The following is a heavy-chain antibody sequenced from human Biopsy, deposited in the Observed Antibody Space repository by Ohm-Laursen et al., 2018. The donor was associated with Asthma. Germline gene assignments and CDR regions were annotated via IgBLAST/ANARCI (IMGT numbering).Heavy chain of an antibody. J-gene: IGHJ6*02. CDR2: IYYSGST. CDR3: ARSAKTIFGVVMGSYYYGMDV. D-gene: IGHD3-3*01. Sequence: SDTLSLTCTVSGGSISSSSYYWGWIRQPPGKGLEWIGSIYYSGSTYYNPSLKSRVTISVNTSKNQFSLKLSSVTAADTAVYYCARSAKTIFGVVMGSYYYGMDVWGQGTTVTVSS. CDR1: GGSISSSSYY. V-gene: IGHV4-39*01.